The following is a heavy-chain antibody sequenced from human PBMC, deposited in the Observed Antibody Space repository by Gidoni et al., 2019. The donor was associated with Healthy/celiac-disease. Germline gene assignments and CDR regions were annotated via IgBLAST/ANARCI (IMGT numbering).Heavy chain of an antibody. Sequence: EVQLVESGGGLVKPGGSLRLSCAASGFTFSSYSMNWVRQAPGKGLEWVSSISSSSSYIYYADSVKGRFTISRDNAKNSLYLQMNSLRAEDTAVYYCASPWIQLWPRENYYYYYMDVWGKGTTVTVSS. CDR2: ISSSSSYI. D-gene: IGHD5-18*01. CDR1: GFTFSSYS. V-gene: IGHV3-21*01. J-gene: IGHJ6*03. CDR3: ASPWIQLWPRENYYYYYMDV.